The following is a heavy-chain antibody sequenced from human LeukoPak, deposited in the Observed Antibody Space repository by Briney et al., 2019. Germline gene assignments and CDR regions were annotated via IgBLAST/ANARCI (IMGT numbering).Heavy chain of an antibody. Sequence: SETLSLTCTVSGGSISSYYWSWIRQPAGKGLEWIGRIYTSGSTNYNPPLKSRVTMSVDTSKNQFSLKLSSVTAADTAVYYCARGEVPPHYFDSWGQGTLVTVSS. J-gene: IGHJ4*02. CDR2: IYTSGST. V-gene: IGHV4-4*07. CDR3: ARGEVPPHYFDS. CDR1: GGSISSYY.